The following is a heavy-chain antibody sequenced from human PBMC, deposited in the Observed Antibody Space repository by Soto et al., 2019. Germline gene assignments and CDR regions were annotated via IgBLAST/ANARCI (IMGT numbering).Heavy chain of an antibody. CDR1: CGSLRSHEYY. CDR2: IYNSGNT. Sequence: SETLSLTCTVSCGSLRSHEYYWGWVRQPPGRGLEWIGYIYNSGNTDYNPSLKSRVTISIDTSKNQFSLKVNSVTAADTAVYYCATSTRTLGRLFDPWGQGALVTVSS. V-gene: IGHV4-30-4*01. J-gene: IGHJ5*02. D-gene: IGHD2-2*01. CDR3: ATSTRTLGRLFDP.